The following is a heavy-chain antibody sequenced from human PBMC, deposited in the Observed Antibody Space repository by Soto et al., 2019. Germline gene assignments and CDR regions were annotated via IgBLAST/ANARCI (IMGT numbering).Heavy chain of an antibody. CDR3: ARWPPYCSGGSCYTTDLDY. Sequence: SETLSLTCTVSGGSISSGGYYWSWIRQHPGKGLEWIGYIYYSGSTYYNPSLKSRVTISVDTSKNQFSLKLSSVTAADTAVYYCARWPPYCSGGSCYTTDLDYWGQGTLVTVSS. CDR1: GGSISSGGYY. J-gene: IGHJ4*02. V-gene: IGHV4-31*03. CDR2: IYYSGST. D-gene: IGHD2-15*01.